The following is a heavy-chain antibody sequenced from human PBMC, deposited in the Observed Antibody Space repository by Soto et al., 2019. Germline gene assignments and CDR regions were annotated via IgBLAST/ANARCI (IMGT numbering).Heavy chain of an antibody. CDR2: ISNGET. CDR3: ARGSERYNWNDPWDY. V-gene: IGHV1-18*01. CDR1: GFTFTTHG. D-gene: IGHD1-1*01. Sequence: HVQLVQSGAEVKKTGASGNVSCKASGFTFTTHGISWVRQAPGQGLEWMGWISNGETNYAQKLQGRVTMTTDTTTSTAYMELGGLRFDDTAVYYCARGSERYNWNDPWDYWGQGTLVTVSS. J-gene: IGHJ4*02.